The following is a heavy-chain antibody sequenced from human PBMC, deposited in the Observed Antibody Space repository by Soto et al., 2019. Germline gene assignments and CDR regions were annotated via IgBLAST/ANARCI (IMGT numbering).Heavy chain of an antibody. D-gene: IGHD5-12*01. V-gene: IGHV1-69*02. CDR2: IIPILGIA. CDR1: GGTFSSYT. J-gene: IGHJ4*02. Sequence: SVKVSCKASGGTFSSYTISWVRQAPGQGLEWMGRIIPILGIANYAQKFQGRVTITADKSTSTAYMELSSLRSEDTAVYYCALRGVVATIHFDYWGQGTLVTVSS. CDR3: ALRGVVATIHFDY.